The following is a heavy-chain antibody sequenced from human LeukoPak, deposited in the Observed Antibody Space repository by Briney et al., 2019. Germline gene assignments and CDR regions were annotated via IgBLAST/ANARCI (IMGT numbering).Heavy chain of an antibody. Sequence: GGSLRLSCAASGFTVSSNYMSWVRQAPGKGLEWVSVIYSGGSTYYADSVKGRFTISRDNSKNTLYLQMNSLGAEDTAVYYCARGSSSGWEYYYYYMDVWGKGTTVTISS. J-gene: IGHJ6*03. V-gene: IGHV3-66*01. CDR2: IYSGGST. CDR1: GFTVSSNY. D-gene: IGHD6-19*01. CDR3: ARGSSSGWEYYYYYMDV.